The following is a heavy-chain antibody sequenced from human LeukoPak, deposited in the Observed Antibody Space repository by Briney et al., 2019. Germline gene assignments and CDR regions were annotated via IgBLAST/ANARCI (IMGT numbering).Heavy chain of an antibody. D-gene: IGHD3-22*01. CDR1: GASLTSQW. Sequence: GESLKISCQVSGASLTSQWIVWVRQMPGEGLEWMGIIYPGDSDTRYSPSFQGQVTISADKSISTAYLQWSSLKASDTAMYYRARSATDDSEGAFDIWGQGTMVTVSS. V-gene: IGHV5-51*01. J-gene: IGHJ3*02. CDR3: ARSATDDSEGAFDI. CDR2: IYPGDSDT.